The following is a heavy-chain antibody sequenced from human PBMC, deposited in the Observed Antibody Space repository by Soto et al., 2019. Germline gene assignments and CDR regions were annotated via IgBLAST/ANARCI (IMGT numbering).Heavy chain of an antibody. V-gene: IGHV6-1*01. J-gene: IGHJ5*02. D-gene: IGHD3-16*01. CDR3: ARGYDYIWGPNWFDP. Sequence: QSQTLSLTCAISGDSVSSNSAAWNWIRQSPSRGLEWLGRTYYRSKWYNDYAVSVKSRITINPDTSKNQFSLQLNSVTPEDTAVYYCARGYDYIWGPNWFDPWGQGTLVTVSS. CDR2: TYYRSKWYN. CDR1: GDSVSSNSAA.